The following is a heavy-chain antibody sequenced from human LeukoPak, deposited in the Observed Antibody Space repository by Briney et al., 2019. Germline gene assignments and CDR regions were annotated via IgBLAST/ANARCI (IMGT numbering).Heavy chain of an antibody. Sequence: ASVKVSRKISGFGLSVLSIHWMRQAPGKGLEWVGGIRPETGEPIFAQKFRGRVTITEDTFTDTGYLELRGLTSEDTAVYYCSTDSGRSYFYFDFWGQGTLVTVSS. D-gene: IGHD3-10*01. CDR3: STDSGRSYFYFDF. V-gene: IGHV1-24*01. J-gene: IGHJ4*02. CDR2: IRPETGEP. CDR1: GFGLSVLS.